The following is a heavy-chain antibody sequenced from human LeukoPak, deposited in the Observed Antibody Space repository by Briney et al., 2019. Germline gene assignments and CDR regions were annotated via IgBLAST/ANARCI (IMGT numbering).Heavy chain of an antibody. CDR1: GFTFSSYS. D-gene: IGHD3-10*01. Sequence: GGYLRLSCAASGFTFSSYSMNWVRQAPGKGLEWVSYISSSSSTIYYAGSVKGRFTISRDNAKNSLYLQMNSLRAEDTAVYYCARDLSYGLDYWGQGTLVTVSS. CDR2: ISSSSSTI. CDR3: ARDLSYGLDY. V-gene: IGHV3-48*04. J-gene: IGHJ4*02.